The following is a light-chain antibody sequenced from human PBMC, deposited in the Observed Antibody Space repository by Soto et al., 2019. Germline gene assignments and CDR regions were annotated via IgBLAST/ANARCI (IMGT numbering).Light chain of an antibody. CDR3: QQYGSSPPRFT. J-gene: IGKJ3*01. Sequence: EIVLTQSPGTLSLSPGERATLSCRASQSVSSSYLARYQQKPGQAPRLLIYGASSRATGIPDRFSGSGSGTDFTLTISRLEPEDFAVYYCQQYGSSPPRFTFGPGTKLDIK. CDR1: QSVSSSY. CDR2: GAS. V-gene: IGKV3-20*01.